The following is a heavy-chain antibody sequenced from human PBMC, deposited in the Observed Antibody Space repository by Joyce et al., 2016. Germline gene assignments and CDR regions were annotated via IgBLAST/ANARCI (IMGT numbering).Heavy chain of an antibody. CDR2: INQDGSEK. V-gene: IGHV3-7*03. CDR1: GFTFNNHW. Sequence: EVQLVESGGGLVQPGRSLTLSCAASGFTFNNHWMDWGRQAPGKGLEWVANINQDGSEKYYVDSGRGRFTISRDNAKNSLYLQMNGLRVEDTAVYFCSRVLDDWGQGTLVTVSS. J-gene: IGHJ4*02. CDR3: SRVLDD.